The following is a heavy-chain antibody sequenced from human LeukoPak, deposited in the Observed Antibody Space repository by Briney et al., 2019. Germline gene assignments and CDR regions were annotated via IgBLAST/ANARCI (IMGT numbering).Heavy chain of an antibody. Sequence: SETLSLTCAVYGGSFSGYYWSWIRQPPGEGLEWIGEINHSGSTNYNPSLKSRVTISIDTSKNQFSLKLSSVTAADTAVYYCTLQYFDWLLAIDYWGQGTLVTVSS. V-gene: IGHV4-34*01. J-gene: IGHJ4*02. CDR1: GGSFSGYY. D-gene: IGHD3-9*01. CDR2: INHSGST. CDR3: TLQYFDWLLAIDY.